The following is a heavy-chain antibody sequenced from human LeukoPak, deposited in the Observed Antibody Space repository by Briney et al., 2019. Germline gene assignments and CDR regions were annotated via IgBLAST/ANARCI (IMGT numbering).Heavy chain of an antibody. J-gene: IGHJ4*02. V-gene: IGHV4-59*01. D-gene: IGHD3-10*01. CDR1: GGSISSYY. Sequence: SETLSLTCTVSGGSISSYYWSWIRQPPGKGLEWIGYIYYSGSTNYNPSLKSRVTISVDTSKNQFSLKLSSVTAADTDVYYCARGSITMVRGVILVSVDYWGQGTLVTVSS. CDR3: ARGSITMVRGVILVSVDY. CDR2: IYYSGST.